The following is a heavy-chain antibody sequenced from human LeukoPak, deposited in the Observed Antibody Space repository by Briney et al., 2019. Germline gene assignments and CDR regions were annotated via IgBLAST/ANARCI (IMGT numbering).Heavy chain of an antibody. D-gene: IGHD3-16*01. J-gene: IGHJ4*02. CDR3: AKAFGTRDYSGFDY. CDR1: GLTFSSYS. V-gene: IGHV3-23*01. CDR2: ISGSGGST. Sequence: GGSLRLSCAASGLTFSSYSMNWVRQAPGKGLEWVSAISGSGGSTYYADSVKGRFTISRDNSKNTLYLQMNSLRAEDTAVYYCAKAFGTRDYSGFDYWGQGTLVTVSS.